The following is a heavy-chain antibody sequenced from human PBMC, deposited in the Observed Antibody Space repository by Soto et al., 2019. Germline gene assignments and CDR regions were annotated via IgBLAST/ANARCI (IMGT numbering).Heavy chain of an antibody. V-gene: IGHV4-30-2*01. CDR3: VRDGTPYYYGSGSSRGFDP. J-gene: IGHJ5*02. Sequence: SETLSLTCAVSGGSISSGGYSWSWIRQPPGKGLEWIGYIYHSGSTYYNPSLKSRVTISVDRSKNQFSLKLSSVTAADTAVYYCVRDGTPYYYGSGSSRGFDPWGQGTLVTVSS. CDR2: IYHSGST. CDR1: GGSISSGGYS. D-gene: IGHD3-10*01.